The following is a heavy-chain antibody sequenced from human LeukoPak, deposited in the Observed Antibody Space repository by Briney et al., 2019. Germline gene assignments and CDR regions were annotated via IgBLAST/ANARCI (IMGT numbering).Heavy chain of an antibody. V-gene: IGHV3-23*01. CDR1: GFTFSSSA. J-gene: IGHJ5*02. D-gene: IGHD3-3*01. CDR3: AKDLNYDPFDP. CDR2: ISASGGST. Sequence: GGSLRLSCAASGFTFSSSAMSWVRQVPGKGLEWVSGISASGGSTYYADSVKGRFTISRDNSKNTLYLQMNSLRAEDTAVYYCAKDLNYDPFDPWGQGTLVTVSS.